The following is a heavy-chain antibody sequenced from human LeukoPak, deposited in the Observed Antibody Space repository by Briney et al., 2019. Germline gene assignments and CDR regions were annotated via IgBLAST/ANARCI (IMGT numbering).Heavy chain of an antibody. D-gene: IGHD5-24*01. V-gene: IGHV4-59*01. CDR2: IHYSGST. Sequence: PSETLSLTCTVSGGSISSYYWSWIRQPPGKGLEWIGYIHYSGSTNYNPSLKSRVTISVDTSKNQFSLKLSSVTAADTAVYYCARDKRDGYNSVWFDPWGQGTLVTVSS. CDR3: ARDKRDGYNSVWFDP. CDR1: GGSISSYY. J-gene: IGHJ5*02.